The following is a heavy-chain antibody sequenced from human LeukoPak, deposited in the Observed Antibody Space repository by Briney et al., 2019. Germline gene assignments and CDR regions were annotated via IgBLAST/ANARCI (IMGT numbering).Heavy chain of an antibody. Sequence: GGSLRLSCAATYFTVSDNYMNWVRQAPGKGLEWVAVIHSTGTAYYADSVRGRFTISRDNSKNSLYFRMNGLRAEDTAVYYCVRGRRWFDPWGQGTLVIVSS. J-gene: IGHJ5*02. CDR3: VRGRRWFDP. CDR1: YFTVSDNY. CDR2: IHSTGTA. V-gene: IGHV3-53*01.